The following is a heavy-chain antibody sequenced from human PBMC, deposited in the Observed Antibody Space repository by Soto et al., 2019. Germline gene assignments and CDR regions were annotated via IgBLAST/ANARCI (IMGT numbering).Heavy chain of an antibody. CDR3: AREGDYGIHAFDI. J-gene: IGHJ3*02. V-gene: IGHV1-69*13. D-gene: IGHD4-17*01. CDR1: GGTFSSYA. CDR2: IIPIFGTA. Sequence: ASVKVSCKAAGGTFSSYAISWVRQAPGQGLEWMGGIIPIFGTANYAQKFQGRVTITADESTSTAYMELSSLRSEDTAVYYCAREGDYGIHAFDICGQGTMVT.